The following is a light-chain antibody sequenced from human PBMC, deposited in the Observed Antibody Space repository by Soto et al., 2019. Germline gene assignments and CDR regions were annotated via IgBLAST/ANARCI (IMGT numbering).Light chain of an antibody. CDR1: SSDVGGYNY. V-gene: IGLV2-11*01. CDR2: DVT. CDR3: CSYAGTYTFWF. J-gene: IGLJ1*01. Sequence: QSVLTQPRSVSGSPGQSVTISCTGTSSDVGGYNYVSWYQQYPGKASKLMIYDVTKRPSGVPDRFSGSKSGNTASLIISGLGAEDEADYSCCSYAGTYTFWFLGTGPKVTVL.